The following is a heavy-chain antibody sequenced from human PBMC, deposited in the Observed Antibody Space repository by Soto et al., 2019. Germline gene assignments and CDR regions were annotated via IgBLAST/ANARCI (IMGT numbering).Heavy chain of an antibody. D-gene: IGHD2-2*01. V-gene: IGHV1-8*01. Sequence: ASVKVSCKASGYTFTSYDINWVRQATGQGLEWMGWMNPNSGNTGYAQKFQGRVTMTRNTSISTAYMELSSLRSEDTAVYYCARVPAASYYYYYMDFWGKGTTVTVSS. CDR3: ARVPAASYYYYYMDF. CDR1: GYTFTSYD. J-gene: IGHJ6*03. CDR2: MNPNSGNT.